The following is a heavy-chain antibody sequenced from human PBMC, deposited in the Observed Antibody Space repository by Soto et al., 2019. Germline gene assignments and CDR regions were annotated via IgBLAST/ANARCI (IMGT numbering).Heavy chain of an antibody. V-gene: IGHV3-11*06. CDR2: ISGSSGYT. CDR1: GFSFSDSY. J-gene: IGHJ6*02. D-gene: IGHD3-10*01. CDR3: ARDRGGYGPPDV. Sequence: VRLLESGGGLAQPGGSLRLSCTTSGFSFSDSYMSWVRQAPGKGLEWVAYISGSSGYTGYADSVKGRFTISRDNAKNSLYLQMNSLRVEDTAVYYCARDRGGYGPPDVWGQGTTVTVSS.